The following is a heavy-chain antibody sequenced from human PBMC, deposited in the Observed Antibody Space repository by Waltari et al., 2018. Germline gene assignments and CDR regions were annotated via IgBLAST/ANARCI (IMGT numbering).Heavy chain of an antibody. D-gene: IGHD5-12*01. Sequence: QLQLQESGPGLVKPSETLSLTCSVSGGSITNTKHYWGWIRQPPGQGLEWIGTMSYLGATYSSPSLKSRVTISRDTSTNQLSLKLGSVTAADTAMYYCATYIGASVGTAAFDVWGQGTIVTVSS. CDR3: ATYIGASVGTAAFDV. CDR1: GGSITNTKHY. J-gene: IGHJ3*01. CDR2: MSYLGAT. V-gene: IGHV4-39*01.